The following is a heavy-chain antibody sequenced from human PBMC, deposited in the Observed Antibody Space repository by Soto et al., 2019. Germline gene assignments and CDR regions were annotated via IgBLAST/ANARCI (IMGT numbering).Heavy chain of an antibody. D-gene: IGHD3-16*01. CDR1: GYTFTSYY. Sequence: ASVKVSCKASGYTFTSYYMHWVRQAPGQGLEWMGIINPSGGSTSYAQKFQGRVTMTRDTSTSTVYMELSSLRSEDTAVYYCARKGRIGAGGRNYYYYYGMDVWGQGTTVTVSS. CDR2: INPSGGST. V-gene: IGHV1-46*03. J-gene: IGHJ6*02. CDR3: ARKGRIGAGGRNYYYYYGMDV.